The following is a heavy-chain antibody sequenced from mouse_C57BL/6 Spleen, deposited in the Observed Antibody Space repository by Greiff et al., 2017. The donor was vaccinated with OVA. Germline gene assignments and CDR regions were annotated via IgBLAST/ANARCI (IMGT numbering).Heavy chain of an antibody. CDR1: GFTFSDYY. Sequence: EVQLVESEGGLVQPGSSMKLSSTASGFTFSDYYMAWVRQVPEKGLEWVANINYDGSSTYYLDSLKSRFIISRDNAKNILYLQMSSLKSEDTATYYCARETGTGWYFDVWGTGTTVTVSS. J-gene: IGHJ1*03. CDR2: INYDGSST. D-gene: IGHD4-1*01. CDR3: ARETGTGWYFDV. V-gene: IGHV5-16*01.